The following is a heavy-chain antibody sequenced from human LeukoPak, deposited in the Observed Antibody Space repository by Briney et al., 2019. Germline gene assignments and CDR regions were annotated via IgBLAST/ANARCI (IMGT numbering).Heavy chain of an antibody. V-gene: IGHV1-69*01. CDR1: GGVFSSYA. J-gene: IGHJ4*02. CDR2: IIPIFGTP. Sequence: SVKVSCKASGGVFSSYAISWVRQAPRQGLEWMGGIIPIFGTPKHAQKFQDRVTITADESTSTAYMELSSLRSEDTAVYYCARVKIGEFHIDNWGQGTLVTVSS. D-gene: IGHD3-10*01. CDR3: ARVKIGEFHIDN.